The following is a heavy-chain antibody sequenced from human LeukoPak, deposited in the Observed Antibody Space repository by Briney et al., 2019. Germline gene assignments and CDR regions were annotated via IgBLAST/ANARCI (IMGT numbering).Heavy chain of an antibody. CDR3: ARRAVAGTFDY. CDR1: GYTFTSYD. CDR2: INAGNGNT. J-gene: IGHJ4*02. D-gene: IGHD6-19*01. Sequence: ASVKVSCKASGYTFTSYDINWVRQAPEQGLEWMGWINAGNGNTKYSQKFQGRVTITRDTSASTAYMELSSLRSEDTAVYYCARRAVAGTFDYWGQGTLVTVSS. V-gene: IGHV1-3*01.